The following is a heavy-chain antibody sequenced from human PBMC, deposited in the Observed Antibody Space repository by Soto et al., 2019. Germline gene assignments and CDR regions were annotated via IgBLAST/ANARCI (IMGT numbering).Heavy chain of an antibody. CDR3: ARGPSPGIWSGYPYCYYYGMDV. Sequence: ASVKVSCKASGYTFTSYDINWVRQATGQGLEWMGWMNPNSGNTGYAQKFQGRVTMTRNTSISTAYMELSSLRSEDTAVYYCARGPSPGIWSGYPYCYYYGMDVWGQGTTVTVSS. J-gene: IGHJ6*02. CDR2: MNPNSGNT. CDR1: GYTFTSYD. V-gene: IGHV1-8*01. D-gene: IGHD3-3*01.